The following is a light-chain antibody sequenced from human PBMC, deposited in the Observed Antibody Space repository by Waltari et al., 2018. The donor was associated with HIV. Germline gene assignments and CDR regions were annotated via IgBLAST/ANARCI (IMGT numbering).Light chain of an antibody. CDR3: GTWDSSLSAVL. J-gene: IGLJ2*01. V-gene: IGLV1-51*01. CDR2: DNT. CDR1: SPNIGSNR. Sequence: QSVLTQPPSVSAAPGQKVTISCSGSSPNIGSNRVFWYQQLPGTAPKLLIYDNTKRPAGIPDRFSGSKSGTLATRGITGLQTGDEADYYCGTWDSSLSAVLFGGGTKLTVL.